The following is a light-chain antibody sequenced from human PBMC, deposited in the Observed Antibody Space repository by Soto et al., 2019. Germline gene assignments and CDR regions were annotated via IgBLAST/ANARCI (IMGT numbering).Light chain of an antibody. CDR1: QSVDRY. V-gene: IGKV3-20*01. CDR2: GTS. J-gene: IGKJ5*01. Sequence: ETILTQSPASLSLSPGERATLSCRASQSVDRYLAWYQQKPGQAPRLLIYGTSSRATGIPDRFSGSGSGTDFTLTISRLEPEDFAVYYCQQYGNSPITFGQGTRLEIK. CDR3: QQYGNSPIT.